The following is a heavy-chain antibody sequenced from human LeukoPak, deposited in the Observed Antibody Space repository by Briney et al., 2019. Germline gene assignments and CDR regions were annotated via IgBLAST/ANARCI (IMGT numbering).Heavy chain of an antibody. V-gene: IGHV4-30-4*08. CDR1: GGSISSGDYY. D-gene: IGHD1-26*01. J-gene: IGHJ4*02. Sequence: PSQTLSLTCTVSGGSISSGDYYWSWIRQPPGKGLEWIGYIYYSGSTYYNPSLKSRVTISVDTSKNQFSLKLSSVTAADTALYYCASPRDRGGSYPFDYWGQGTLATVSS. CDR3: ASPRDRGGSYPFDY. CDR2: IYYSGST.